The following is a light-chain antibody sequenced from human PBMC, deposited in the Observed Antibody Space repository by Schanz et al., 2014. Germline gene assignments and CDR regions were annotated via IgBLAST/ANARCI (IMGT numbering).Light chain of an antibody. CDR1: SSDVGGYDY. Sequence: QSALTQPPSASGSPGQSVTISCTGTSSDVGGYDYVSWYQQHPGKVPKLMIYEVTKRPSGVPDRFSGSKSGNTASLTISGLQAEDEADYYCCSYAGYWVFGGGTKLTVL. CDR2: EVT. J-gene: IGLJ3*02. CDR3: CSYAGYWV. V-gene: IGLV2-8*01.